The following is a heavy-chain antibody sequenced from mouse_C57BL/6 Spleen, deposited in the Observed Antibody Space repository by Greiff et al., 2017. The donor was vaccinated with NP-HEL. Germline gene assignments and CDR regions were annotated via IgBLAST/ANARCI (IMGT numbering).Heavy chain of an antibody. CDR2: IYPGDGDT. Sequence: QVQLQQSGPELVKPGASVKISCKASGYAFSSSWMNWVKQRPGKGLEWIGRIYPGDGDTNYNGKFKGKATLTADKSSSTAYMQLSSLTSEDSAVYFCARGGSSPYYYAMDYWGQGTSVTVSS. V-gene: IGHV1-82*01. CDR1: GYAFSSSW. D-gene: IGHD1-1*01. CDR3: ARGGSSPYYYAMDY. J-gene: IGHJ4*01.